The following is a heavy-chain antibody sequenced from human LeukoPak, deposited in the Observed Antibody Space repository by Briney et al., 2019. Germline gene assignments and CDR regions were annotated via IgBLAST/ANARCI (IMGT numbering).Heavy chain of an antibody. J-gene: IGHJ6*03. D-gene: IGHD3-3*01. Sequence: SETLSLTCTVSGGSISSYYWSWIRQPPGKGLEWIGYIYYSGSNNYNPSLKSGVNISVETYKKQFSLKLSSVTAADTAVYYCARVGYDFWSGSHYYYYYMDVWGKGTTVTVSS. V-gene: IGHV4-59*01. CDR1: GGSISSYY. CDR2: IYYSGSN. CDR3: ARVGYDFWSGSHYYYYYMDV.